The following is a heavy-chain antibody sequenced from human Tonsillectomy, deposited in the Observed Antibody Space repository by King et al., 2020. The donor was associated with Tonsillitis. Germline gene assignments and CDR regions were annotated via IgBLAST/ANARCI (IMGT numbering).Heavy chain of an antibody. CDR3: AKPNGRGVDSQGYDDVDY. CDR2: SYNGNGGA. V-gene: IGHV3-23*03. CDR1: GFPFTSSA. D-gene: IGHD3-10*01. J-gene: IGHJ4*02. Sequence: VPLLASWGGLVQPGGSLTLSCAASGFPFTSSAMSWVRQAPGKGLEWVSTSYNGNGGASYADSVKGRFTISRDNSKSTLYLQMSSLRAEDTAVYYCAKPNGRGVDSQGYDDVDYGGQGTRGTV.